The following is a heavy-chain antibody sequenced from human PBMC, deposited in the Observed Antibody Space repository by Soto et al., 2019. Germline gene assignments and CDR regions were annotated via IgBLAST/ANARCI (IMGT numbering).Heavy chain of an antibody. J-gene: IGHJ4*02. CDR2: IIPILGIA. CDR1: GGTFSSYT. V-gene: IGHV1-69*02. D-gene: IGHD6-19*01. CDR3: ARAKGVYISSGQSND. Sequence: AASVKVSCKASGGTFSSYTISWVRQAPGQGLEWMGRIIPILGIANYAQKFQGRVTITADKSTSTAYMELSSLRSEDTAVYYCARAKGVYISSGQSNDWGQGTLVTVSS.